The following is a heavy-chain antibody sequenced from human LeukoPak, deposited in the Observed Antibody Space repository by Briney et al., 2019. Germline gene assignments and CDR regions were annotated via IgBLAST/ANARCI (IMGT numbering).Heavy chain of an antibody. CDR2: MNPNSGGT. D-gene: IGHD3-16*02. CDR1: GYTLTGYY. V-gene: IGHV1-2*02. CDR3: ARDKLGLGELSLYDQ. Sequence: ASVKVSCRASGYTLTGYYMHWVRQAPGQGLEWMGWMNPNSGGTKYAQKFQGRVTMTRDTSISTAYMELSRLRSDDTAMYYCARDKLGLGELSLYDQWGQGTLVTVFS. J-gene: IGHJ5*02.